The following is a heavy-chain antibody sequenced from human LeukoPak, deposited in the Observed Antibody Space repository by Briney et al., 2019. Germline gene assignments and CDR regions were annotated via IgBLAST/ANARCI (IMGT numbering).Heavy chain of an antibody. Sequence: GASVKVSCKASGYTFISYDINWVRQATGQGLEWMGWMNPNSGNTGYAQNFQGRVTMTRNTSINRAYMELSSLRHDDTAVYFCAKASNYYYYYALDVWGQGTTVTVSS. CDR3: AKASNYYYYYALDV. D-gene: IGHD4-11*01. CDR1: GYTFISYD. J-gene: IGHJ6*02. V-gene: IGHV1-8*01. CDR2: MNPNSGNT.